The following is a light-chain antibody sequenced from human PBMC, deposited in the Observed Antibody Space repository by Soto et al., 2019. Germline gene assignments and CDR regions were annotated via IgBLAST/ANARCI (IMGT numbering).Light chain of an antibody. CDR1: SSDVGGYKY. CDR3: SSYAGSYTYVV. J-gene: IGLJ2*01. CDR2: EVS. V-gene: IGLV2-14*01. Sequence: QSALTQPASVSGSPGQSITISCTGTSSDVGGYKYVSWYQQHPGKAPKLMIYEVSNRPSGVSNRFSGSKSGNTASLTISGLQAEDEADYYCSSYAGSYTYVVFGGGTKLTVL.